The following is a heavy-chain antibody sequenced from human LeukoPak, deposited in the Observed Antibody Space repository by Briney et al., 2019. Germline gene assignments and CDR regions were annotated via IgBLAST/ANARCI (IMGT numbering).Heavy chain of an antibody. CDR2: MNKDGSEK. Sequence: GGSLRLSCAASGFILSNHWMTWVRQAPGKGPEWVANMNKDGSEKYYVDSVKGRFTISRDTAKNSLYLQMNNLRAEDTALYYCARNNDMDVWGQGTTVTVSS. CDR3: ARNNDMDV. CDR1: GFILSNHW. V-gene: IGHV3-7*03. D-gene: IGHD1/OR15-1a*01. J-gene: IGHJ6*02.